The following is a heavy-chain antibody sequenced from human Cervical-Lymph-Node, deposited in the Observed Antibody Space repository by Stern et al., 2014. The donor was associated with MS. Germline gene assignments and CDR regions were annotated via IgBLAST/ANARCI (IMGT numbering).Heavy chain of an antibody. CDR2: IYYSGST. CDR3: ARVSSSWADYYYSYGMDV. J-gene: IGHJ6*02. D-gene: IGHD6-13*01. Sequence: QVQLQESGPGLVKPSETLSLTCTVSGGSISSYYWSWIRQPPGKGMEWIGYIYYSGSTNYKHSLKSRVTISVDKCKKQITLKLSSVTAADTAVYYCARVSSSWADYYYSYGMDVWGQGTTVTVSS. CDR1: GGSISSYY. V-gene: IGHV4-59*01.